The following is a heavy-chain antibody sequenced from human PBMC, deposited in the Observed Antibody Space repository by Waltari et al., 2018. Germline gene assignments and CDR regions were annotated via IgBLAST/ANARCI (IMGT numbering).Heavy chain of an antibody. CDR2: MNPDSGNT. V-gene: IGHV1-8*01. J-gene: IGHJ4*02. CDR1: GSTSTSFD. Sequence: VQLVQSGAEVKKPGASVKVSCQASGSTSTSFDIYWVRQAAGQGLEWMGWMNPDSGNTGYAEKFQGRVTMTRDTSISTAYMELSSLRSEDTAVYYCAREFYYSDAFTGVWGQGTLVTVSS. D-gene: IGHD4-17*01. CDR3: AREFYYSDAFTGV.